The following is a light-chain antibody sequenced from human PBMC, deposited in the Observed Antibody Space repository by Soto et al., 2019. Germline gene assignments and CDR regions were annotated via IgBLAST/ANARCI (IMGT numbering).Light chain of an antibody. CDR1: QSVSSSY. V-gene: IGKV3D-20*02. CDR3: QQRSNWPPELT. CDR2: GAS. Sequence: EIVLTQSPGTLSLSPGERATLSCRASQSVSSSYLAWYQQKPGQAPRLLMYGASSRATGIPDRFRGSGSGTDFTLTISSLEPEDFAVYYCQQRSNWPPELTFGGGTKVDIK. J-gene: IGKJ4*01.